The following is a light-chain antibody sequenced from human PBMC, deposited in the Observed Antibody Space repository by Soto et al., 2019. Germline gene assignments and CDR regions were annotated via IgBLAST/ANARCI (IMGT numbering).Light chain of an antibody. CDR3: QQYNDWPRT. J-gene: IGKJ1*01. CDR1: QSVNSN. V-gene: IGKV3-15*01. CDR2: GAS. Sequence: EIVMTQSPATLSVSPGERATLSCRASQSVNSNLAWYRQKSGQAPRLLIYGASPRATGIPARFSGSGSGTEFTLTISSLQSEDFAVYYCQQYNDWPRTFGQGTKVDIK.